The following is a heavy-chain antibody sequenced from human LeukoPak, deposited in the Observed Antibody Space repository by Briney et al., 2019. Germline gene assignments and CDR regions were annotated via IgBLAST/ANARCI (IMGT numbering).Heavy chain of an antibody. Sequence: GGSLRLSCAASGFTFSDYYMSWIRQAPGKGLEWVSYIGSSASGSTVNFAASVKGRFTISRDNAKNSLYLQMNTLRAEDTAVYLSATVKAPFTISTERAKNSLYLKMNSLRSEDTAVYYCARTLWGYYGDSGYFPYYFDYWGQGTLVTVSS. J-gene: IGHJ4*02. V-gene: IGHV3-11*01. CDR1: GFTFSDYY. CDR3: ATVKAPFTISTERAKNSLYLKMNSLRSEDTAVYYCARTLWGYYGDSGYFPYYFDY. CDR2: IGSSASGSTV. D-gene: IGHD3-10*01.